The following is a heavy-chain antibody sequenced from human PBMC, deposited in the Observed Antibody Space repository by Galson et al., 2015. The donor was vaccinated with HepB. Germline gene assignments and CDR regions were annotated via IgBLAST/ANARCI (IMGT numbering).Heavy chain of an antibody. J-gene: IGHJ4*02. Sequence: SLRLSCAASGSTLSNYGMPWVRQAPEKGLEWVSSISTRDATKYYADSVKGRFTVSRDGSGTTLYLQMNTLRAQDTAVYYCVNGGIGGPAGLDHWGQETLVTVSS. CDR2: ISTRDATK. V-gene: IGHV3-23*01. CDR3: VNGGIGGPAGLDH. CDR1: GSTLSNYG. D-gene: IGHD6-13*01.